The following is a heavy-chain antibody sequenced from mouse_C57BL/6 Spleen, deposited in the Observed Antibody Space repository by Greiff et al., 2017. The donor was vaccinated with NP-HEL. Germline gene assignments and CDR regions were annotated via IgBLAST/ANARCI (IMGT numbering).Heavy chain of an antibody. J-gene: IGHJ4*01. CDR3: ARHSYDGYYDYAMDY. CDR2: ISSGGSYT. V-gene: IGHV5-6*01. Sequence: EVQVVESGGDLVKPGGSLKLSCAASGFTFSSYGMSWVRQTPDKRLEWVATISSGGSYTYYPDSVKGRFTISRDNAKNTLYLQMSSLKSEDTAMYYCARHSYDGYYDYAMDYWGQGTSVTVSS. D-gene: IGHD2-3*01. CDR1: GFTFSSYG.